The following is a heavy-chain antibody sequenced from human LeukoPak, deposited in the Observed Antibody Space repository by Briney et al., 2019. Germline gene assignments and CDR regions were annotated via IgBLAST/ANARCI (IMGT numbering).Heavy chain of an antibody. D-gene: IGHD6-13*01. J-gene: IGHJ3*02. V-gene: IGHV1-2*02. CDR3: ARDPVGYSSSWHQPNDAFDI. Sequence: GASVKVSCKASGYTFTGYSMHWVRQAPGQGLEWMGWINPKNGGTNYAQKFQGRVTMTRDTPISTAYMELSRLYSDDTAVYYCARDPVGYSSSWHQPNDAFDIWGQGTMVTVSS. CDR2: INPKNGGT. CDR1: GYTFTGYS.